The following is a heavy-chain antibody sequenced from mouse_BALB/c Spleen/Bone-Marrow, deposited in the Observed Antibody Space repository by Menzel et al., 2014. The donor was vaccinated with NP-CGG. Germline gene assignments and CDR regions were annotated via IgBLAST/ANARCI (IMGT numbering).Heavy chain of an antibody. CDR3: ARRYCGSGYLLDY. J-gene: IGHJ2*01. V-gene: IGHV1S81*02. Sequence: QVQLMESGAELVKPGASVKLSCKASGYTFTSYWMHWVKQRPGQGLDWIGEINPTNGRTNYNEKFRSKATLTVDKSSSTAYMQLSSLPSEDSAVYYCARRYCGSGYLLDYWGQGTTLTVSS. D-gene: IGHD1-1*01. CDR2: INPTNGRT. CDR1: GYTFTSYW.